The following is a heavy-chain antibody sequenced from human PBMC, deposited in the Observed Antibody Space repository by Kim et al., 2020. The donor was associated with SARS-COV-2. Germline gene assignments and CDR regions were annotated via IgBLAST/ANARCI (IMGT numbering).Heavy chain of an antibody. Sequence: GESLKISCKGSGYSFTSYWIGWVRQMPGKGLEWMGIIYPGDSDTRYSPSFQGQVTISADKSISTAYLQWSSLKASDTAMYYCARVYDSSGYYGGDFDYWGQGTLVTVSS. CDR1: GYSFTSYW. CDR3: ARVYDSSGYYGGDFDY. CDR2: IYPGDSDT. V-gene: IGHV5-51*01. D-gene: IGHD3-22*01. J-gene: IGHJ4*02.